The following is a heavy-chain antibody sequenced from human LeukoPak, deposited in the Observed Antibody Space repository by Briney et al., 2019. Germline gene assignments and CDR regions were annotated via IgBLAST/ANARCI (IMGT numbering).Heavy chain of an antibody. J-gene: IGHJ4*02. Sequence: GASVKVSCKASGYTFTSYGITWVRQAPGQGLEWMGWISAYSGNSNYARKFFDRLIMTVDSSTSTAYMELKSLRSDDMAVYYCARTPYHDSSGFDHFNYWGQGTLVTVSS. CDR3: ARTPYHDSSGFDHFNY. CDR1: GYTFTSYG. CDR2: ISAYSGNS. V-gene: IGHV1-18*03. D-gene: IGHD3-22*01.